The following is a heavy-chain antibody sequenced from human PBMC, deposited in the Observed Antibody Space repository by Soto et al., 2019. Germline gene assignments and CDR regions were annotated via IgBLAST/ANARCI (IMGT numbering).Heavy chain of an antibody. Sequence: PSETLSLTCTVSGGSISSYYWSWIRQPPGKGLEWIGYIYYSGSTNYNPSLKSRVTISVDTSKNQFSLKMSSVTAADTAVYYCARGRYYDTSGYYFIINYFDYWGQGTLVTVSS. CDR2: IYYSGST. CDR3: ARGRYYDTSGYYFIINYFDY. CDR1: GGSISSYY. V-gene: IGHV4-59*01. J-gene: IGHJ4*02. D-gene: IGHD3-22*01.